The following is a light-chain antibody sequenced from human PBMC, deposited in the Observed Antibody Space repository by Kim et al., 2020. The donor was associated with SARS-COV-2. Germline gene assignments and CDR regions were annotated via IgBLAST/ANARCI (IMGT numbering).Light chain of an antibody. J-gene: IGLJ3*02. V-gene: IGLV7-46*01. CDR3: LLLYSGFGV. Sequence: QAVVTQEPSLTVSPGGTVTLTCGSSTGDVTSGHYPYWFQQKPGQAPRTVIYDTSRKHSGTAARFSGSLLGGKAALTLSGAQPEDGAGYYCLLLYSGFGVFGGGTKLTVL. CDR1: TGDVTSGHY. CDR2: DTS.